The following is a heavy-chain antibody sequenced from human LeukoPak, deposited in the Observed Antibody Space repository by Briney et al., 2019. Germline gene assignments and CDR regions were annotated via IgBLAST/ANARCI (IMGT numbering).Heavy chain of an antibody. Sequence: SETLSLTCTVSGDSISSCSWSWIRQPRDKEPEWIGILYYSGSTEYNPSLKSRVSISVDMSKNQFSLHLNPVSAADTAVYDCARSYGMVSRGGHFHYYGMDVWGQGTTVTVSS. V-gene: IGHV4-59*08. J-gene: IGHJ6*02. CDR1: GDSISSCS. D-gene: IGHD4-17*01. CDR3: ARSYGMVSRGGHFHYYGMDV. CDR2: LYYSGST.